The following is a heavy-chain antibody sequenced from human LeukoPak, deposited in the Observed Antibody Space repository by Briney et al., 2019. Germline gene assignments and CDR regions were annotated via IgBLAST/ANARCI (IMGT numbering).Heavy chain of an antibody. CDR1: GFTFSSYD. CDR3: ARGGRGFGELSIEYYFDY. CDR2: IGTAGDP. D-gene: IGHD3-10*01. V-gene: IGHV3-13*05. Sequence: GLSVRLSCAASGFTFSSYDMHWVRQATGKGLEWVSAIGTAGDPYYPGSVKGRFTISRENAKNSLYLQRNSLRAGDTAVYYCARGGRGFGELSIEYYFDYWGQGTLVTVSS. J-gene: IGHJ4*02.